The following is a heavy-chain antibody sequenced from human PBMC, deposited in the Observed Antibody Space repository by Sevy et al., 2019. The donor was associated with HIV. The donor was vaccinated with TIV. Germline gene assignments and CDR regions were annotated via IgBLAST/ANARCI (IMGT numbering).Heavy chain of an antibody. CDR2: ISNSGTTI. CDR3: ASLPTPYGGYPYYFDY. CDR1: GFTFTSYE. D-gene: IGHD5-12*01. J-gene: IGHJ4*02. V-gene: IGHV3-48*03. Sequence: GGSLRLSCAASGFTFTSYEMNWVRQAPGKGLEWLSYISNSGTTIYYSDSVKGRFTISRDNARNSLYLQMNSLRAEDTAVYYCASLPTPYGGYPYYFDYWGQGTLVTVSS.